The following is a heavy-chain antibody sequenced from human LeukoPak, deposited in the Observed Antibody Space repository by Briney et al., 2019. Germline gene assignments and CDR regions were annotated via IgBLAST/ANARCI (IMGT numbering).Heavy chain of an antibody. CDR2: FNPTYSSP. V-gene: IGHV1-46*01. CDR3: ARASGGGYYGSSGYYYEDY. CDR1: GYTSSNYC. D-gene: IGHD3-22*01. J-gene: IGHJ4*02. Sequence: ASVKVSCKASGYTSSNYCVHWLRQAPGQGFEWMGIFNPTYSSPIYAQTFNGRVTMTSDMSTSTFYMELSSLRSEDTAVYYCARASGGGYYGSSGYYYEDYWGQGTLVTVSS.